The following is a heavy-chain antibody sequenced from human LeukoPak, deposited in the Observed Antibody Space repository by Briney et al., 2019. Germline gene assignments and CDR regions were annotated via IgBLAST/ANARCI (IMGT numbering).Heavy chain of an antibody. V-gene: IGHV3-7*02. Sequence: GGSLRLSCAASGFTFSNYWMTWVRHAPGKGLELVANIKPDGSDQFYVDSLKGRFTISRDNAKNTLYLQMSSLTAEDTAVYYGARGPTSRNYYVGDYWGQGTLVTVSS. D-gene: IGHD1-26*01. J-gene: IGHJ4*02. CDR1: GFTFSNYW. CDR3: ARGPTSRNYYVGDY. CDR2: IKPDGSDQ.